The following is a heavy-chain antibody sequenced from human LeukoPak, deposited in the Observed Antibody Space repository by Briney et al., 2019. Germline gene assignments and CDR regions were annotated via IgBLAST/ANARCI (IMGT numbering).Heavy chain of an antibody. J-gene: IGHJ4*02. Sequence: GGSLRLSCAASGFSLSNYWVTWVRQAPGQGPEFLVNIKPTGSETYYVDPVKGRFTISRDNAKNLVLLQMNSLRGDDTAVYYCGRFGYEAAVDLWGRGTLVTVSS. CDR1: GFSLSNYW. CDR2: IKPTGSET. D-gene: IGHD6-13*01. CDR3: GRFGYEAAVDL. V-gene: IGHV3-7*01.